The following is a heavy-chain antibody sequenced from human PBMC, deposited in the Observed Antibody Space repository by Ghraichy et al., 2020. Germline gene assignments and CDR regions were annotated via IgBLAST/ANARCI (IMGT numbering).Heavy chain of an antibody. CDR2: IYIDESSA. Sequence: GSLRLSCAASGFTFTDSWMHWVRQAPGKGLVWVSRIYIDESSATYADSVKGRFTISRDNAKNTLFLQMNSLRVDDTAIYYCASSAVTSYYGTALDYWGQGNLVTVSS. V-gene: IGHV3-74*01. D-gene: IGHD1-26*01. CDR3: ASSAVTSYYGTALDY. CDR1: GFTFTDSW. J-gene: IGHJ4*02.